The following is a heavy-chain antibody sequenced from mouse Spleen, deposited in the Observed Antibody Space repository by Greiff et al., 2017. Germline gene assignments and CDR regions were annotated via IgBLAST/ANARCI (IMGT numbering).Heavy chain of an antibody. D-gene: IGHD2-13*01. CDR1: GFTFSDYG. CDR3: ARHGYGDSYYYAMDY. Sequence: EVKLVESGGGLVKPGGSLKLSCAASGFTFSDYGMAWVRQAPGKGPEWVAFISNLAYSIYYADTVTGRFTISRENAKNTLYLEMSSLRSEDTAMYYCARHGYGDSYYYAMDYWGQGTSVTVSS. V-gene: IGHV5-15*01. J-gene: IGHJ4*01. CDR2: ISNLAYSI.